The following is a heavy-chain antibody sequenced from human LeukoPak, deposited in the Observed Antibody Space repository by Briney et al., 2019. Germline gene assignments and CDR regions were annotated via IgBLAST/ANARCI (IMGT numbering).Heavy chain of an antibody. Sequence: ASVKVSCKASGYTFTSYVISWVRQAPGQGLEWMGWISAYNGNTNYAQELQGRVTMTTDTSTSTAYMELRSLRSDDTAVYYCARPSYEFWSGYSNWFDPWGQGTLVTVSS. D-gene: IGHD3-3*01. CDR2: ISAYNGNT. J-gene: IGHJ5*02. V-gene: IGHV1-18*01. CDR1: GYTFTSYV. CDR3: ARPSYEFWSGYSNWFDP.